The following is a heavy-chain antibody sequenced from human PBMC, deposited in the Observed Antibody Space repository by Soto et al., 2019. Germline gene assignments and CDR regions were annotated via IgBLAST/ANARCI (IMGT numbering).Heavy chain of an antibody. D-gene: IGHD6-19*01. CDR1: GYPFTSYG. J-gene: IGHJ4*02. V-gene: IGHV1-18*01. CDR2: ISAYDDKT. CDR3: ARDRLIAVTGLLRN. Sequence: QVQLVQSGAEVKKPGASVKVSCKTSGYPFTSYGINWVRQAPGQGPVWMGWISAYDDKTIYSQKFQGRVTLTADTSTPTAYMELRGLRFDDTAVYYCARDRLIAVTGLLRNWGQGTLVTVSS.